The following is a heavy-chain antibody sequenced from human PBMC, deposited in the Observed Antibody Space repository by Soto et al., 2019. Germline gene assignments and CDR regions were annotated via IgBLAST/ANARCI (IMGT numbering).Heavy chain of an antibody. CDR3: ARDPPAAAGYNFFDY. CDR1: GYTFTSYG. D-gene: IGHD6-25*01. V-gene: IGHV1-18*01. Sequence: AAVKVSCKASGYTFTSYGISWVRRAPGQGLEWMGWISAYNGNTNYAQKLQGRVTMTTDTSTSTAYMELRSLRSDDTAVYYCARDPPAAAGYNFFDYWGQGTLVTVSS. CDR2: ISAYNGNT. J-gene: IGHJ4*02.